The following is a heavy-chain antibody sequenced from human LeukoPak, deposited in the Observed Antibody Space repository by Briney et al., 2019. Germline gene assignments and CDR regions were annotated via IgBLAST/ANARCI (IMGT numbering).Heavy chain of an antibody. D-gene: IGHD2-15*01. CDR2: ISSSGTTI. CDR1: GFTFSSYE. J-gene: IGHJ4*02. V-gene: IGHV3-48*03. Sequence: GGSLRLSCAASGFTFSSYEMNWVRQAPGKGLEWVSYISSSGTTIYYADSVKGRFTISRDNSKNTLYLQMGSLRAEDMAVYYCAREYCSGGSCYSFFDYWGQGTLVTVSS. CDR3: AREYCSGGSCYSFFDY.